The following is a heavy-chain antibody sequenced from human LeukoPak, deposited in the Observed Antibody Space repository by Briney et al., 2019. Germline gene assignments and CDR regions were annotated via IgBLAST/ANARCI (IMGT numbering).Heavy chain of an antibody. CDR2: INHSGST. V-gene: IGHV4-34*01. Sequence: PSETLSLTCAVYGGSFSGYYWTWIRQPPRKGLEWVGEINHSGSTNYNPSLKSRVTISVDTSKNQFSLKLSSVTAADTAVYYCARPPAQQLAPNFDYWGQGALVTVSS. J-gene: IGHJ4*02. CDR1: GGSFSGYY. CDR3: ARPPAQQLAPNFDY. D-gene: IGHD6-13*01.